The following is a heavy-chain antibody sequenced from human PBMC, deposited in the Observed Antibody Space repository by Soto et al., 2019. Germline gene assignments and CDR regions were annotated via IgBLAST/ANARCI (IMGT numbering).Heavy chain of an antibody. CDR1: GFTFSSYS. V-gene: IGHV3-21*01. Sequence: EVQLVESGGGLVKPGGSLRLSCAASGFTFSSYSMNWVRQAPGKGLEWVSSISSSSSYIYYADSVKGRFTISRDNAKNSLYLQMNSLRAEDTAVYYCARVLRRSGYYRGDYYYYGMDVWGQGTTVTVSS. CDR2: ISSSSSYI. J-gene: IGHJ6*02. CDR3: ARVLRRSGYYRGDYYYYGMDV. D-gene: IGHD3-22*01.